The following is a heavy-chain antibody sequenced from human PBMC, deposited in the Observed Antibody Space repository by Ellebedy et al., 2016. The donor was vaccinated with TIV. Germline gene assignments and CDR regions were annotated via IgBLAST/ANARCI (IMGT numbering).Heavy chain of an antibody. Sequence: SGPTLVXPTQTLTLTCTFSGFSLSTSGMCVSWIRQPPGKALEWLALIDWDDDKYYSTSLKTRLTISKDTSKNQVVLTMTNMDPVDTATYYCARSGTSGYDTGPYYYYSMDVWGQGTTVTVSS. CDR3: ARSGTSGYDTGPYYYYSMDV. V-gene: IGHV2-70*01. CDR1: GFSLSTSGMC. J-gene: IGHJ6*02. CDR2: IDWDDDK. D-gene: IGHD5-12*01.